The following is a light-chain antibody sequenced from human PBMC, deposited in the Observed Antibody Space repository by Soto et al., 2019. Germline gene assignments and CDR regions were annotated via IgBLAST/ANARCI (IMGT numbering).Light chain of an antibody. Sequence: QSALTQPPSVSAAPGRRVTISCSGSDSNIGTNYVSWYQHLPGTAPKLLVYEDDKRPSGIPDRFSASKSGTSATLGITGLQTGDEAHYYCGTWDTSLGAGVFGGGTQLTVL. CDR1: DSNIGTNY. CDR2: EDD. V-gene: IGLV1-51*02. CDR3: GTWDTSLGAGV. J-gene: IGLJ2*01.